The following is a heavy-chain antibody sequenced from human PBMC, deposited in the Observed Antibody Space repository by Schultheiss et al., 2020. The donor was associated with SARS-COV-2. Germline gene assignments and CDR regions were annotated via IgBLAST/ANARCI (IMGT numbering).Heavy chain of an antibody. CDR2: ITYDGRHT. V-gene: IGHV3-30*04. Sequence: GGSLRLSCAASGFTFSSNAMHWVRQAPGRGLEWVALITYDGRHTYYADSVKGRFTISRDNSKNVLYLQMNSLRPEDTTEIYCARDYGAFKLDYWGQGTLVTVSS. CDR3: ARDYGAFKLDY. D-gene: IGHD4/OR15-4a*01. J-gene: IGHJ4*02. CDR1: GFTFSSNA.